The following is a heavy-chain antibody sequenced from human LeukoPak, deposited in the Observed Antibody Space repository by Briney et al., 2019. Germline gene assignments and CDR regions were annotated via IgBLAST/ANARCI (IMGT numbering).Heavy chain of an antibody. D-gene: IGHD3-10*01. Sequence: PGGSLRLYCAASGFTFSSYDMSWVRQAPGKGLEWVSLISGSGDNTYYADSVKGRFTIARNNSKNTLHLQMNSLRVEDTAVYHCARVKGFVGWFDPWGQGTLVTVSS. V-gene: IGHV3-23*01. J-gene: IGHJ5*02. CDR1: GFTFSSYD. CDR2: ISGSGDNT. CDR3: ARVKGFVGWFDP.